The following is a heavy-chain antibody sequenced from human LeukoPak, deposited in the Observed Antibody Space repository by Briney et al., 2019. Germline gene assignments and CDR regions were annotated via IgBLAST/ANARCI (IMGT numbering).Heavy chain of an antibody. CDR2: INTDGSST. V-gene: IGHV3-74*01. J-gene: IGHJ4*02. CDR3: AKGLMGATPYYFDY. CDR1: GFTFSSYW. D-gene: IGHD1-26*01. Sequence: GRSLRLSRAASGFTFSSYWMHWVRQAPGKGLVWVSRINTDGSSTTYADSVKGRFTISRDNAKNTLYLQMNSLRADDTAVYYCAKGLMGATPYYFDYWGQGTLVTVSS.